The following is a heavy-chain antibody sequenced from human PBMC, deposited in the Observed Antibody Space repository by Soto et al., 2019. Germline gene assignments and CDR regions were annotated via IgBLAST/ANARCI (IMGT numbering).Heavy chain of an antibody. V-gene: IGHV3-23*01. CDR1: GFTFSSYA. Sequence: PGGSLRLSCAASGFTFSSYAMSWVRQAPGKGXXXVSXXXXXXXXXXXXXXXXXXXXISRDNSKNTLYLQMNSLRAEDTAVYYCAKGDTSFSWYDYYYYYGMDVWGQGTTVTVSS. J-gene: IGHJ6*02. D-gene: IGHD5-18*01. CDR2: XXXXXXXX. CDR3: AKGDTSFSWYDYYYYYGMDV.